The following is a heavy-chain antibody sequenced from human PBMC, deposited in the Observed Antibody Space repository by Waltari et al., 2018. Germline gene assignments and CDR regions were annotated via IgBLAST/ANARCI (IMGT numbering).Heavy chain of an antibody. CDR3: ARDPSNYDFWSGSLLEYFDN. Sequence: EVQLVESGGGLVQPGGSLRLSCAASGLTLTGFWMHWVRQVPGKGLVWVAHTNSDATRTKYADSVKGRFTISRDNAENTVYLQMNSLRAEDTAIYYCARDPSNYDFWSGSLLEYFDNWGQGTLVTVSS. V-gene: IGHV3-74*03. CDR1: GLTLTGFW. D-gene: IGHD3-3*01. CDR2: TNSDATRT. J-gene: IGHJ4*02.